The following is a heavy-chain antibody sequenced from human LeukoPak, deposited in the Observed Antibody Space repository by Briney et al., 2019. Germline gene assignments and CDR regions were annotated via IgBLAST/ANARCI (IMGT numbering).Heavy chain of an antibody. J-gene: IGHJ5*02. CDR2: TYYRSKRYI. CDR1: GDSFSSNSAA. CDR3: ARGGAVSGSFSWFDP. V-gene: IGHV6-1*01. Sequence: SQTLSLTCSISGDSFSSNSAAWTWIRQSPSRGLEWLTRTYYRSKRYIDYAASLKGRITITPDTSKNQFSLQLNSVTPEDTAVYYCARGGAVSGSFSWFDPWGQGILVTVSS. D-gene: IGHD6-19*01.